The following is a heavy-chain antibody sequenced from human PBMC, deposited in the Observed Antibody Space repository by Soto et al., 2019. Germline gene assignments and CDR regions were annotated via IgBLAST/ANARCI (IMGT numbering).Heavy chain of an antibody. CDR2: IIPILGIA. V-gene: IGHV1-69*02. Sequence: QVQLVQSGAEVKKPGSSVKVSCKASGGTFSSYTISWVRQAPGQGLEWMGRIIPILGIANYAQKFQGRVTITANKSTSTAYMELSSLRSEDTAVYYCAMSIAVAGFDYWGQGTLVTVSS. J-gene: IGHJ4*02. CDR1: GGTFSSYT. CDR3: AMSIAVAGFDY. D-gene: IGHD6-19*01.